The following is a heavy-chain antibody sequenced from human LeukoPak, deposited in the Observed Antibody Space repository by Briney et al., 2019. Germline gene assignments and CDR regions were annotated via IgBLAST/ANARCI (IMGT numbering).Heavy chain of an antibody. Sequence: GGSLRLSCAASGFTFSDFYMSWIRQPPGKGLEWVSYISSSGYTNYADSVKGRFTISRDNAKNSLYLQMNSLRAEDTAVYYCAREQSSGGSDYWGQGTLVTVSS. V-gene: IGHV3-11*06. CDR1: GFTFSDFY. CDR2: ISSSGYT. D-gene: IGHD5-12*01. CDR3: AREQSSGGSDY. J-gene: IGHJ4*02.